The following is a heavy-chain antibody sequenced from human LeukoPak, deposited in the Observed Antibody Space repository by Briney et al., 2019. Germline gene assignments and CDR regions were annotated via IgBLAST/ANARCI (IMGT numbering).Heavy chain of an antibody. D-gene: IGHD3-22*01. J-gene: IGHJ4*02. V-gene: IGHV3-23*01. CDR1: GFTFSSYG. CDR3: AKGSTRVTYYYDSSGYSGGSDY. Sequence: PGGSLRLSCAASGFTFSSYGMSWVRQAPGKGLEWVSAISGSGGSTYYADSVKGRFTISRDNSKNTLYLQMNSLRAEDTAVYYCAKGSTRVTYYYDSSGYSGGSDYWGQGTLVTVSS. CDR2: ISGSGGST.